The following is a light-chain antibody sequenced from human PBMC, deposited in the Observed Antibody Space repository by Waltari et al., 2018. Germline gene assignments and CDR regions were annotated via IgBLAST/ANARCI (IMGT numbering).Light chain of an antibody. J-gene: IGLJ2*01. CDR1: NSNIALNF. V-gene: IGLV1-47*01. CDR3: STWNNDLGGFVL. CDR2: RND. Sequence: QSVLTQPPSVSGTSGQTITIPCFGINSNIALNFVYRYQQLPGAPPRLLMYRNDQRPSGIPDRCSGSKSGTSASLAISGLRSDDEGDYFCSTWNNDLGGFVLFGEGTRLTVL.